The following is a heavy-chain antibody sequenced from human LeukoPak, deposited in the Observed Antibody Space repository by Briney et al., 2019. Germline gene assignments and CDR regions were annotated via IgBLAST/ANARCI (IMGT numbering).Heavy chain of an antibody. CDR2: IYYSGST. CDR1: GGSISSSSYY. Sequence: SETLSLTCTVSGGSISSSSYYWGWIRQPPWKGLEWIGSIYYSGSTYYNPSLKSRVTISVDTSKNQFSLKLSSVTAADTAVYYCAGDNGSGSYDYWGQGTLVTVSS. D-gene: IGHD3-10*01. CDR3: AGDNGSGSYDY. J-gene: IGHJ4*02. V-gene: IGHV4-39*01.